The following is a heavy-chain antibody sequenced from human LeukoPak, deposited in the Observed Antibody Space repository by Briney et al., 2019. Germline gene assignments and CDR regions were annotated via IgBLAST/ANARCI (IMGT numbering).Heavy chain of an antibody. J-gene: IGHJ4*02. D-gene: IGHD1-26*01. CDR3: ARDRSPTRPFDY. V-gene: IGHV1-18*01. Sequence: ASVKVSCKASDYTFTSYGISWVRQAPGQGLEWMGWISAYNGNTNYAQKLQGRVTMTTDTSTSTAYMELRSLRSDDTAVYYCARDRSPTRPFDYWGQGTLVTVSS. CDR1: DYTFTSYG. CDR2: ISAYNGNT.